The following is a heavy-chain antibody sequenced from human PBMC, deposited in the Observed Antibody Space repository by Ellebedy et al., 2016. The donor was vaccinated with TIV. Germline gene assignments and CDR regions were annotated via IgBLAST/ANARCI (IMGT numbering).Heavy chain of an antibody. D-gene: IGHD6-6*01. CDR3: ARHGGYSSSPLNY. J-gene: IGHJ4*02. CDR1: TYSFTSYW. Sequence: GESLKISCKGSTYSFTSYWISWVRQMPGKGLEWMGRIDPSDSHTTYSPSFQGHVTISADKSISTAYLQWSSLKASDTAIYYCARHGGYSSSPLNYWGQGTLVTVSS. CDR2: IDPSDSHT. V-gene: IGHV5-10-1*01.